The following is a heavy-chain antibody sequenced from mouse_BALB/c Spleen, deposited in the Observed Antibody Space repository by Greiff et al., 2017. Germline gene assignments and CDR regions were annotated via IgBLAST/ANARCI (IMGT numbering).Heavy chain of an antibody. Sequence: VKLQESGAELARPGASVKMSCKASGYTFTSYTMHWVKQRPGQGLEWIGYINPSSGYTNYNQKFKDKATLTADKSSSTAYMQLSSLTSEDSAVYYCARYYYGSSSYAMDYWGQGTSVTVSS. J-gene: IGHJ4*01. D-gene: IGHD1-1*01. CDR1: GYTFTSYT. V-gene: IGHV1-4*01. CDR2: INPSSGYT. CDR3: ARYYYGSSSYAMDY.